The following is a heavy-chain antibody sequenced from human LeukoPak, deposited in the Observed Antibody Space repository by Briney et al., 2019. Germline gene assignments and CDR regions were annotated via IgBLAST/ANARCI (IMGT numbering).Heavy chain of an antibody. CDR1: GYTFTSYG. D-gene: IGHD3-16*02. CDR2: ISAYNGNT. CDR3: ARDYDYVWGSYRYRAVRGY. V-gene: IGHV1-18*01. J-gene: IGHJ4*02. Sequence: GASVKVSCKASGYTFTSYGISWVRQAPGQGLEWMGWISAYNGNTNYAQKLQGRVTMTTDTSTSTAYMELRSLRSDDTAVYYCARDYDYVWGSYRYRAVRGYWGQGTLVTVSS.